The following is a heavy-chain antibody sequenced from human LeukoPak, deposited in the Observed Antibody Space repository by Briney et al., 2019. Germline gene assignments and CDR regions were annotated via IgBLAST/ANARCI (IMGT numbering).Heavy chain of an antibody. CDR1: GFTVSSNY. D-gene: IGHD3-10*01. V-gene: IGHV3-66*01. CDR2: IYSGGST. J-gene: IGHJ6*02. Sequence: PGGSLRLSCAASGFTVSSNYMSWVRQAPGKGLEWVSVIYSGGSTYYADSVKGRFTISRDNSKNTLYLQMSSLRAEDTAVYYCARDLPLMVRGVIITYYYGMDVWGQGTTVTVSS. CDR3: ARDLPLMVRGVIITYYYGMDV.